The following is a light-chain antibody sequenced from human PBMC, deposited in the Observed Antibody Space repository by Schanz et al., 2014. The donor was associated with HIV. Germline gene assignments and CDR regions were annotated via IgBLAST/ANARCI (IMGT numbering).Light chain of an antibody. CDR2: DVS. Sequence: QSALTQPASVSGPPGQAITISCTGTSRDGGGYKYVPRYQQHPGKAPKLMIYDVSNRPSGVSNRFSGSKSGNTASLTISGLQADDEGDYYCASYTTNRTMTFGGGTKLTVL. CDR3: ASYTTNRTMT. V-gene: IGLV2-14*01. CDR1: SRDGGGYKY. J-gene: IGLJ2*01.